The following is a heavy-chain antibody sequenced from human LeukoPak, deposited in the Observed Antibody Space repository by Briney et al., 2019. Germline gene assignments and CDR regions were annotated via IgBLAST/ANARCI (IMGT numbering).Heavy chain of an antibody. CDR2: IYHSGST. J-gene: IGHJ6*02. D-gene: IGHD2-2*02. CDR3: ARKRGYCSSTSCYTRGRDYYYYGMDV. CDR1: GGSISSGGYS. Sequence: PSETLSLTCAVSGGSISSGGYSWSWIRQPPGKGLEWIGYIYHSGSTYYNPSLKSRVTISVDTSKNQFSLKLSSVTAADTAVYYCARKRGYCSSTSCYTRGRDYYYYGMDVWGQGTTVTVSS. V-gene: IGHV4-30-2*01.